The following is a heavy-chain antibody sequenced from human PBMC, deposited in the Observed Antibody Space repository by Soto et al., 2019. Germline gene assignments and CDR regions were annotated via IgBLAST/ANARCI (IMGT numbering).Heavy chain of an antibody. CDR1: GASISSSDYF. CDR2: IYDSGSS. J-gene: IGHJ4*02. CDR3: AREKGYISGPKNFDY. Sequence: SETLSLTCTVSGASISSSDYFWSWIRQSPGKGLEWIGYIYDSGSSYYNPSLKSRVSMSVDTSKNQFSLKLSSVTAADTAVYYCAREKGYISGPKNFDYWGQGTLVTVSS. V-gene: IGHV4-30-4*01. D-gene: IGHD5-12*01.